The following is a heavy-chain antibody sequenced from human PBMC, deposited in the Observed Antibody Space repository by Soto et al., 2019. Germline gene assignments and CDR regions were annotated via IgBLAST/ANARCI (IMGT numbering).Heavy chain of an antibody. D-gene: IGHD3-10*01. CDR1: GGTFSSYT. CDR3: ARELLWFGEVATSRNYYYYGMDV. Sequence: ASVKVSCKASGGTFSSYTISWVRQAPGQGLEWMGRIIPILGIANYAQKFQGRVTMTTDTSTSTAYMELRSLRSDDTAVYYCARELLWFGEVATSRNYYYYGMDVWGQGTTVTVSS. CDR2: IIPILGIA. J-gene: IGHJ6*02. V-gene: IGHV1-69*04.